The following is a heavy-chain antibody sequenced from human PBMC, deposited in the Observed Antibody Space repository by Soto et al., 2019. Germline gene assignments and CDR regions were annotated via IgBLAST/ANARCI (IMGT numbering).Heavy chain of an antibody. CDR3: ARSGYCSGGSCYGAFDI. CDR2: IYYSGST. D-gene: IGHD2-15*01. V-gene: IGHV4-31*03. J-gene: IGHJ3*02. CDR1: GGSISSGGYY. Sequence: PSETLSLTCTVSGGSISSGGYYWSWIRQHPGKGLEWIGYIYYSGSTYYNPSLKSRVTISVDTSKNQFSLKLSSVTAADTAVYYCARSGYCSGGSCYGAFDIWGQGTMVTVSS.